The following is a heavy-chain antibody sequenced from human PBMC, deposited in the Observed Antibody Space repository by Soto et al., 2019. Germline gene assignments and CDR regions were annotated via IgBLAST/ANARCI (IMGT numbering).Heavy chain of an antibody. CDR3: ARGRHILTGYYRRGNYYYGMDV. J-gene: IGHJ6*02. V-gene: IGHV4-59*12. CDR1: GGSISSYY. D-gene: IGHD3-9*01. Sequence: SETLSLTCTVSGGSISSYYWSWIRQPPGKGLEWIGYIYYSGSTNYNPSLKSRVTISVDTSKNQFSLKLSSVTAADTAVYYCARGRHILTGYYRRGNYYYGMDVWGQGTTVTVSS. CDR2: IYYSGST.